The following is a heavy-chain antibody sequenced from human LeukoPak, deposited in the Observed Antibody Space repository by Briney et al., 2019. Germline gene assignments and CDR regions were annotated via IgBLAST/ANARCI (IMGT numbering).Heavy chain of an antibody. D-gene: IGHD3-16*01. CDR3: ARSLTFGS. CDR1: GFTFSSYE. J-gene: IGHJ4*02. CDR2: ISSSGSPI. Sequence: GGSLRLSCAASGFTFSSYEMNWVRQAPGKGLEWVSYISSSGSPIYYADSVKGRFTISRDNAKNSLYLQMNSLRAEDTAVYYCARSLTFGSRGQGTLVTVSS. V-gene: IGHV3-48*03.